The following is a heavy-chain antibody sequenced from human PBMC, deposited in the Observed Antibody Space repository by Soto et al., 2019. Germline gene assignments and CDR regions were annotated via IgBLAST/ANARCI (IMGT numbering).Heavy chain of an antibody. D-gene: IGHD3-16*01. J-gene: IGHJ3*02. CDR2: INHSGST. CDR3: ASHPVRGRAFDI. Sequence: KGLEWIGEINHSGSTNYNPSLKSRVTISVDTSMKQFSLKLSSVTAADMAVYYCASHPVRGRAFDISGQG. V-gene: IGHV4-34*01.